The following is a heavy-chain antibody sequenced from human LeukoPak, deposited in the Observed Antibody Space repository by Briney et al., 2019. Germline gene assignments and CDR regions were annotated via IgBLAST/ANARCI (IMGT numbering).Heavy chain of an antibody. CDR1: GASINSYY. CDR2: SYISGST. V-gene: IGHV4-4*07. D-gene: IGHD3-22*01. CDR3: AKGYYYDNTGYYRHGVFDV. J-gene: IGHJ3*01. Sequence: SETLSLTCTVSGASINSYYWNWIRQPAGKGLEWIGRSYISGSTDYNPSLKSRVTVSVDTSQNQFSLKLTSVTAADTAVYYCAKGYYYDNTGYYRHGVFDVWGQGTMVTVSS.